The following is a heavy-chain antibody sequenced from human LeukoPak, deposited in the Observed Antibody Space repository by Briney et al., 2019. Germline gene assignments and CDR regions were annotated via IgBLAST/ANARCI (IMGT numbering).Heavy chain of an antibody. Sequence: SVKVSCKASGGTLSSYAISWVRQAPGQGLEWMGGIIPIFGTANYAQKFQGRVTITADESTSTAYMELSSLRSEDTAVYYCARGDPVGYSGYAPRYYLDYWGQGTLVTVSS. V-gene: IGHV1-69*13. CDR1: GGTLSSYA. D-gene: IGHD5-12*01. CDR2: IIPIFGTA. J-gene: IGHJ4*02. CDR3: ARGDPVGYSGYAPRYYLDY.